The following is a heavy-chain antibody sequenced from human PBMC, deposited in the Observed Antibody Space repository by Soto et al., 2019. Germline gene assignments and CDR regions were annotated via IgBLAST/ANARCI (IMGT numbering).Heavy chain of an antibody. J-gene: IGHJ4*02. V-gene: IGHV3-74*01. D-gene: IGHD4-17*01. CDR3: GNSTVGGFDH. Sequence: DVQLVESGGAVVQPGGSLRLSCAASGFTFRTYWMHWVRQVAGKGLVWVAHINTDGTGTSYADSVKGRFTISRDNAKNKVFLQMDDFRADDRGLYYWGNSTVGGFDHWGPGTLVTVSS. CDR2: INTDGTGT. CDR1: GFTFRTYW.